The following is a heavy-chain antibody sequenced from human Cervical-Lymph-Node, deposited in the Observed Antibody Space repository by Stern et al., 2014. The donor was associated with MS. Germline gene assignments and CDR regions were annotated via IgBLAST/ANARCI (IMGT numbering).Heavy chain of an antibody. CDR2: IYPGDSDS. Sequence: EVQLVESGAEVRKPGQSLRISCKGTGYSFTRFWIGWVRQMPGKGLEWMGIIYPGDSDSRSSPARRGQVTISADKSISTAYLQWSSLKASDTAMYYCARLVAPGGDAFDIWGQGTMVTVSS. CDR1: GYSFTRFW. D-gene: IGHD2-15*01. V-gene: IGHV5-51*01. J-gene: IGHJ3*02. CDR3: ARLVAPGGDAFDI.